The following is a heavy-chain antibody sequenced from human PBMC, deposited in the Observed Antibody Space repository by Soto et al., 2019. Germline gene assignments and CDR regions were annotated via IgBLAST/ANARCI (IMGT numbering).Heavy chain of an antibody. D-gene: IGHD6-13*01. CDR3: ARHGEHSSSWYFDF. Sequence: XETLSVTWSVSGGSISSYCGSWIRQHPGKGLEWIGYIYYSGSTNYNPSLKSRVTISVDTSKNQFSLKLSSVTAADTAVYYCARHGEHSSSWYFDFWGQGTLVTVSS. CDR1: GGSISSYC. CDR2: IYYSGST. V-gene: IGHV4-59*08. J-gene: IGHJ4*02.